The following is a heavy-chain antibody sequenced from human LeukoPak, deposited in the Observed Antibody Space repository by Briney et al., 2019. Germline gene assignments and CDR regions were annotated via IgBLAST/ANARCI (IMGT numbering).Heavy chain of an antibody. Sequence: PGGSLRLSCAATGFTFSSYAMSWVRQAPGKGLEWVSAISGSGGSTYYADSVKGRFTISRDNSKNTLYLQMNSLRAEDTAVYYCAKDAYCSGGSCYSLIYYYYGMDVWGQGTTVTVSS. CDR1: GFTFSSYA. CDR2: ISGSGGST. V-gene: IGHV3-23*01. CDR3: AKDAYCSGGSCYSLIYYYYGMDV. D-gene: IGHD2-15*01. J-gene: IGHJ6*02.